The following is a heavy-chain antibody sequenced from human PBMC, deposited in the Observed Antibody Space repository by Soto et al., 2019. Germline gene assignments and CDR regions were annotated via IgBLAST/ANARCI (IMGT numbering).Heavy chain of an antibody. V-gene: IGHV3-11*01. CDR1: GFTFSDYY. D-gene: IGHD3-9*01. CDR3: ATRLRYFDLTHTTYFDY. CDR2: ISSSGSTI. J-gene: IGHJ4*02. Sequence: QVQLVESGGGLVKPGGSLRLSCAASGFTFSDYYMSWIRQAPGKGLEWVSYISSSGSTIYYADSVKGRFTISRDNAKNSLYLQMNSLRAEVTAVYYCATRLRYFDLTHTTYFDYWGQGTLVTVSS.